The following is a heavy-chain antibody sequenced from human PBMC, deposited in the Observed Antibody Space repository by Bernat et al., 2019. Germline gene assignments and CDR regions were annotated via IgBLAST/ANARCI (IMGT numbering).Heavy chain of an antibody. CDR2: IWYDGSNK. Sequence: QVQLVESGGGVVQPGRSLRLSCAASGFTFSSYGMHWVRQAPGKGLEWVAVIWYDGSNKDNAASVKCGFTISRDNSKNTLNLQMNSLRAEDTAVYYCARGGGGLTDCWSGYPRYYDYGMDVWGQGTTVTVSS. D-gene: IGHD3-3*01. CDR3: ARGGGGLTDCWSGYPRYYDYGMDV. J-gene: IGHJ6*02. V-gene: IGHV3-33*01. CDR1: GFTFSSYG.